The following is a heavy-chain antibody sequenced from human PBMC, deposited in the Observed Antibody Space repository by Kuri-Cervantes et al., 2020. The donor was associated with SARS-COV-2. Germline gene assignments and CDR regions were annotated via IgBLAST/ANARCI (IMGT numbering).Heavy chain of an antibody. Sequence: ESLKISCTVSGGSISSYYWSWIRQPPGKGLEWIGYIYYSGSTNYNPPLKSRVTISVDTSKNQFSLKLSSVTAADTAVYYCARGTNIAAAGTLDYWGQGTLVTVSS. D-gene: IGHD6-13*01. CDR3: ARGTNIAAAGTLDY. V-gene: IGHV4-59*01. CDR1: GGSISSYY. J-gene: IGHJ4*02. CDR2: IYYSGST.